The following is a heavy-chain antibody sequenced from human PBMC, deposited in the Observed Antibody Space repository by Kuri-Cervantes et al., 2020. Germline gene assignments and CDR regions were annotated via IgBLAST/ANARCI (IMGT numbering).Heavy chain of an antibody. CDR2: ISYDGSNK. J-gene: IGHJ1*01. V-gene: IGHV3-30*03. CDR1: GFAFSSYG. Sequence: GESLKISCAASGFAFSSYGMHWVRQAPGKGLEWVAVISYDGSNKYYADSVKGRFTISRDNSKNTLYLQMNSLRAEDMAMYYCARGPSRGWQKSDEYFHYWGQGILVTVSS. D-gene: IGHD6-19*01. CDR3: ARGPSRGWQKSDEYFHY.